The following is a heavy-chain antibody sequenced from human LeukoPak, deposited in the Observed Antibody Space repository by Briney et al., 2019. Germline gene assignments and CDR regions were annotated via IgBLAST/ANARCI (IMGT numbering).Heavy chain of an antibody. V-gene: IGHV3-11*04. Sequence: GGSLRLSCAASGFTFSDYYMSWIRQAPGKGLEWVSYISSSGSTVYYADSVRGRFTISRDNAKNSLYLQMNSLRAEDTAVYYCARLLKRRYSSGWWNWGQGTPVTVSS. CDR2: ISSSGSTV. CDR1: GFTFSDYY. D-gene: IGHD6-19*01. CDR3: ARLLKRRYSSGWWN. J-gene: IGHJ4*02.